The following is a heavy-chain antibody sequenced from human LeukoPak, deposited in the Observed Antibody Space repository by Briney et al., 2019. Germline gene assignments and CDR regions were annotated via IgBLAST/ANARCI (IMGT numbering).Heavy chain of an antibody. V-gene: IGHV3-23*01. J-gene: IGHJ4*02. CDR3: AKEGGYDFAVFDY. Sequence: GGSLRLSCAASGFTFTNYAMSWVRQAPGKGLEWVSAISASGGTIYYADSVKGRFTISRDNSKNTLYLQMNSLRAEDTAVYYCAKEGGYDFAVFDYWGQGILVTVSS. D-gene: IGHD5-12*01. CDR1: GFTFTNYA. CDR2: ISASGGTI.